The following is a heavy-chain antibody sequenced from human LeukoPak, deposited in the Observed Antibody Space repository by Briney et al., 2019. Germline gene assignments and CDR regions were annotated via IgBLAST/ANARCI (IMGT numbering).Heavy chain of an antibody. V-gene: IGHV3-21*01. CDR2: ISSSSSYI. D-gene: IGHD6-19*01. CDR3: ARCFDNLGSGWYSY. Sequence: GGSLRLSCAASGFTFSSYSMNWVRQAPGKGLEWVSSISSSSSYIYYADSVKGRFTISRDNAKKSLYLQMNSLRAEDTAVYYCARCFDNLGSGWYSYWGQGTLVTVSS. CDR1: GFTFSSYS. J-gene: IGHJ4*02.